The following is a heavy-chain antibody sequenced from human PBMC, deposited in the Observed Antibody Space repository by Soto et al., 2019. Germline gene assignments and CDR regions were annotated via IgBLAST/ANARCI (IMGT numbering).Heavy chain of an antibody. CDR2: LYPSDSYT. J-gene: IGHJ6*02. Sequence: SLKISCKSSGYSFTSYRNSWVRQMPGNGLYWMWRLYPSDSYTNYSPSFQLHFTISADKCISTAYLQWNTLTASDTSIYYCARLSKGQEWRVGLGDFSFGMYVWDQR. CDR1: GYSFTSYR. D-gene: IGHD6-19*01. CDR3: ARLSKGQEWRVGLGDFSFGMYV. V-gene: IGHV5-10-1*01.